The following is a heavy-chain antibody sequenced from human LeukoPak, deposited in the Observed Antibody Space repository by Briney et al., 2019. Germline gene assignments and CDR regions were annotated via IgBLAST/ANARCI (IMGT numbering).Heavy chain of an antibody. CDR1: GFTFDDYA. CDR3: AKDTEMATTITGGAFDI. Sequence: GRSLRLSCAASGFTFDDYAMHWVRHAPGKGLEWVSGICWNSGSIGYADSVKGRFTISRDNAKNSLYLQMNSLRAEDTALYYCAKDTEMATTITGGAFDIWGQGTMVTVSS. V-gene: IGHV3-9*01. D-gene: IGHD5-24*01. CDR2: ICWNSGSI. J-gene: IGHJ3*02.